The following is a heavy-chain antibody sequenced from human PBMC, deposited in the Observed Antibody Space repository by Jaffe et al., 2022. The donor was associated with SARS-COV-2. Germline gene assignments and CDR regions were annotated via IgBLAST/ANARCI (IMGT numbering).Heavy chain of an antibody. Sequence: QVQLVESGGGVVQPGRSLRLSCAASGFTFSSYGMHWVRQAPGKGLEWVAVISYDGSNKYYADSVKGRFTISRDNSKNTLYLQMNSLRAEDTAVYYCAKVYGGDYWGQGTLVTVSS. D-gene: IGHD4-17*01. J-gene: IGHJ4*02. CDR1: GFTFSSYG. V-gene: IGHV3-30*18. CDR2: ISYDGSNK. CDR3: AKVYGGDY.